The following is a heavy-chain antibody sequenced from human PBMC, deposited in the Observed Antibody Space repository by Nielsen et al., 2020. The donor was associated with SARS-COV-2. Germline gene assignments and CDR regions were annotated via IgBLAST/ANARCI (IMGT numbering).Heavy chain of an antibody. CDR3: ARSPFHRSSWYGMDV. D-gene: IGHD6-13*01. CDR1: GFVVSDTN. Sequence: GESLKISCVASGFVVSDTNMNWVRQAPGKGLECVSIIYSGGTTYYADSVKGRFTISRDNVKNSLYLQLSSLSAEDTAVYYCARSPFHRSSWYGMDVWGQGTTVTVSS. J-gene: IGHJ6*02. V-gene: IGHV3-53*01. CDR2: IYSGGTT.